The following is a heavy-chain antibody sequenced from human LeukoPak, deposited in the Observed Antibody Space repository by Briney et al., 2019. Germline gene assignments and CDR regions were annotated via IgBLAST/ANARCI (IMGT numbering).Heavy chain of an antibody. Sequence: SETLSLTCTVSGGSISSDDYYWNWIRQPPGKGLEWIGYIYYSGSTNYNPSLKSRVTISVDTSKNQFSLKLSSVTAADTAVYYCARGVYCSSTSCYMFDYWGQGTLVTVSS. CDR3: ARGVYCSSTSCYMFDY. J-gene: IGHJ4*02. CDR1: GGSISSDDYY. CDR2: IYYSGST. V-gene: IGHV4-61*08. D-gene: IGHD2-2*02.